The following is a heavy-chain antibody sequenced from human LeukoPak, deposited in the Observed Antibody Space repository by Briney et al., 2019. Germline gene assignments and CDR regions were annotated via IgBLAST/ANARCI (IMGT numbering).Heavy chain of an antibody. D-gene: IGHD6-19*01. Sequence: GSLRLSCAASGFTFSNNVMSWVRQPPGKGLEWIGEINHSGSTNYNPSLKSRVTISVDTPKNQFSLKLSSVTAADTAVYYCARRGIAVAGSRPFDYWGQGTLVTVSS. CDR2: INHSGST. J-gene: IGHJ4*02. CDR3: ARRGIAVAGSRPFDY. V-gene: IGHV4-34*01. CDR1: GFTFSNNV.